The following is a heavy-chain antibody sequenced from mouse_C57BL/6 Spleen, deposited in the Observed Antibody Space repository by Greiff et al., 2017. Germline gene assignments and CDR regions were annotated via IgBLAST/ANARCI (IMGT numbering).Heavy chain of an antibody. Sequence: VQLQQSGAELVRPGASVTLSCKASGYTFTDYEMHWVKQTPVHGLEWIGAIDPETGGTAYNQKFKGKAILTADKSSSTAYMELRSLTSEDSAVYYCTGRTVVATRYFDVWGTGTTVTVSS. D-gene: IGHD1-1*01. CDR1: GYTFTDYE. V-gene: IGHV1-15*01. CDR2: IDPETGGT. J-gene: IGHJ1*03. CDR3: TGRTVVATRYFDV.